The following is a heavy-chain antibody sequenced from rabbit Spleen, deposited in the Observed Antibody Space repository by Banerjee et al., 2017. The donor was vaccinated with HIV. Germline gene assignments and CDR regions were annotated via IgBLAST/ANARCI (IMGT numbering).Heavy chain of an antibody. Sequence: QEQLEESGGDLVKPEGSLTLTCTASGFSFSRNYYMCWVRQAPGKGLECIACIYPDSSGSTYYASWAKGRFTISKTSSTTVTLQMTSLTAVDTATYFCARDGSGPYIDGYFNLWGPGTLVTVS. CDR1: GFSFSRNYY. CDR3: ARDGSGPYIDGYFNL. D-gene: IGHD1-1*01. V-gene: IGHV1S45*01. CDR2: IYPDSSGST. J-gene: IGHJ4*01.